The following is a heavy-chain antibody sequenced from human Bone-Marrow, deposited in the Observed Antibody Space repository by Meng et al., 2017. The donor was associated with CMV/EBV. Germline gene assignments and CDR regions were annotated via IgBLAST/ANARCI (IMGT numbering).Heavy chain of an antibody. Sequence: GESLKISCAASGFTVSSNYMSWVRQAPGKGLEWVSVIYSGGSTYYADSVKGRFTISRDNSKNTLYLQMNSLRAEDTAVYYCAKGSVVTTLGDYYYYYGMDVWGQGTTVTVSS. J-gene: IGHJ6*02. V-gene: IGHV3-53*01. D-gene: IGHD4-23*01. CDR2: IYSGGST. CDR1: GFTVSSNY. CDR3: AKGSVVTTLGDYYYYYGMDV.